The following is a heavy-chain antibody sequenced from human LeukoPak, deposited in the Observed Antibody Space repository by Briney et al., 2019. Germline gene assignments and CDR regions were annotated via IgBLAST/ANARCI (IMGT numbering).Heavy chain of an antibody. CDR1: GGSISSGSYY. D-gene: IGHD2-2*01. J-gene: IGHJ6*03. Sequence: SQTLSLTCTVSGGSISSGSYYWSWIRQPAGKGLEWVGRIYTSGSTNYNPSLKSRVTISVDTSKNQFSLKLSSVTAADTAVYYCVRDLVVVVPAAIPYYYYYMDVWGKGTTVTVSS. CDR3: VRDLVVVVPAAIPYYYYYMDV. V-gene: IGHV4-61*02. CDR2: IYTSGST.